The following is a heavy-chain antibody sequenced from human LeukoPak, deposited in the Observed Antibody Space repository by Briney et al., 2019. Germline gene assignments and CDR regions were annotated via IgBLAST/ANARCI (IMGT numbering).Heavy chain of an antibody. CDR3: AKGGSSGYYIDY. Sequence: GGSLRLSCAASGFTFDDYAMHWVRQAPGKGLEWVSGISWNSGSIGYADSVKGRFTISRDNAKNSLYLRMNSLRAEDTALYYCAKGGSSGYYIDYWGQGTLVTVSS. D-gene: IGHD3-22*01. CDR2: ISWNSGSI. V-gene: IGHV3-9*01. J-gene: IGHJ4*02. CDR1: GFTFDDYA.